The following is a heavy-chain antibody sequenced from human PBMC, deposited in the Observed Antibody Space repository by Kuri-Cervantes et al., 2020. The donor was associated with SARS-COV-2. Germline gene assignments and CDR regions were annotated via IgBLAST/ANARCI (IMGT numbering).Heavy chain of an antibody. V-gene: IGHV4-38-2*01. CDR2: IYHSGST. J-gene: IGHJ5*02. Sequence: SETLSLTCAVSGYSNSSGYYWGWIRQPPGKGLEWIGSIYHSGSTYYNPSLKSRVTISVDTSKNQFSLKLSSVTAADTAVYYCARLKRGSNWFDPWGQGTLVTVSS. CDR3: ARLKRGSNWFDP. D-gene: IGHD2-15*01. CDR1: GYSNSSGYY.